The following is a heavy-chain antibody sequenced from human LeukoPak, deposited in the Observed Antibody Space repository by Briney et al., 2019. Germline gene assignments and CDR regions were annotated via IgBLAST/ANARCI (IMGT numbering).Heavy chain of an antibody. Sequence: PSETLSLTCGVSGDSVSGYYWSWIRRPPEKGLEWIGYIHSSGSTNYSPSLKSRLALSVDTSKNQFSLNLSSVTAADTAVYYCAGGDPRGWFDPWGQGTLVTVSS. CDR3: AGGDPRGWFDP. V-gene: IGHV4-59*02. CDR1: GDSVSGYY. D-gene: IGHD4-17*01. J-gene: IGHJ5*02. CDR2: IHSSGST.